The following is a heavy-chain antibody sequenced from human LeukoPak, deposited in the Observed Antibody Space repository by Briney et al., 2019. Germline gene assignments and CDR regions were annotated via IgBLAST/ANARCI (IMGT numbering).Heavy chain of an antibody. D-gene: IGHD2-2*01. CDR2: ISAYNGNT. CDR1: GYTFTSYG. J-gene: IGHJ6*02. V-gene: IGHV1-18*01. Sequence: GASVKVSCKASGYTFTSYGISWVRQAPGQGLEWMGWISAYNGNTNYAQKLQGRVTMTTDTPTSTAYMELRSLRSDDTAVYYCARAGYCSSTSCYDYYYYGMDVWGQGTTVTVSS. CDR3: ARAGYCSSTSCYDYYYYGMDV.